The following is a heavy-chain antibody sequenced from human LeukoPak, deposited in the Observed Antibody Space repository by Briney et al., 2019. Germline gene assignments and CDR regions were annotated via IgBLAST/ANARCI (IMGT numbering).Heavy chain of an antibody. Sequence: ASVKVSCKASGYTFTSYYMHWVRQAPGQGLEWMGIINPSGGSTSYAQKFQGRVTMTRDTSTSTVYMELSSLRSEDTAVYYCARTGGDGSGSYPFDYWGQGTLVTVSS. J-gene: IGHJ4*02. CDR2: INPSGGST. V-gene: IGHV1-46*01. CDR1: GYTFTSYY. D-gene: IGHD3-10*01. CDR3: ARTGGDGSGSYPFDY.